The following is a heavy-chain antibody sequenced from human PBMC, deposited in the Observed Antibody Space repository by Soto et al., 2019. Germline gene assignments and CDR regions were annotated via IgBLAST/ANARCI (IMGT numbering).Heavy chain of an antibody. D-gene: IGHD3-10*01. J-gene: IGHJ4*02. V-gene: IGHV3-7*04. CDR3: ARGGGSIGGVFGY. CDR1: TFTFASYW. CDR2: IKQDGSEE. Sequence: EMQLVESGGGLVQPGGSLRLSCAASTFTFASYWMSWVRRAPGKGLEWVANIKQDGSEEYYVDSVKGRFTISRDNAKNSVYLQLSSLGAEETVVYYCARGGGSIGGVFGYWCQGTLVTVSS.